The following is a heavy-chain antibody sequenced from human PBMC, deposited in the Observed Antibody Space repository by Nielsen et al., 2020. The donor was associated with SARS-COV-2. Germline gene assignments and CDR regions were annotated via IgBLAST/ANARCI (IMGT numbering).Heavy chain of an antibody. CDR3: ARGLYYDILTGYRNSYYYYYMDV. V-gene: IGHV1-69*01. D-gene: IGHD3-9*01. Sequence: WVRQAPGQGLGWMGGIIPIFGTANYAQKFQGRVTITADESTSTAYMELSSLRSEDTAVYYCARGLYYDILTGYRNSYYYYYMDVWGKGTTVTVSS. CDR2: IIPIFGTA. J-gene: IGHJ6*03.